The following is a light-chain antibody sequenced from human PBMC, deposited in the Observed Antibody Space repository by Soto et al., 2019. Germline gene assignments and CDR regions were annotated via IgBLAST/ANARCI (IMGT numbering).Light chain of an antibody. CDR2: GAS. V-gene: IGKV3-20*01. J-gene: IGKJ4*01. CDR1: QSVSSNY. Sequence: ENVLTPSPGTLSLSPGARGTLSCRASQSVSSNYLAWYQQKPGQAPRLLIYGASSRATGIPDRFSGSGSGTDFTLTISRLVPEDFAVYYCQQYGSSPLTFGGGTKGDIK. CDR3: QQYGSSPLT.